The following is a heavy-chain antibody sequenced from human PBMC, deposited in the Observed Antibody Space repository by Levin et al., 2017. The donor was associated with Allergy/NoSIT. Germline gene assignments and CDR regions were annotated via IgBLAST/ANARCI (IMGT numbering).Heavy chain of an antibody. CDR2: INPNSGGT. CDR1: GYTFTGYY. CDR3: ARDRSGRVPAAIRGWFDP. D-gene: IGHD2-2*02. J-gene: IGHJ5*02. V-gene: IGHV1-2*02. Sequence: EASVKVSCKASGYTFTGYYIRWVRQAPGQGFEWMGWINPNSGGTNYAQKFHGRVTMTRDTSSSTAYMELSRLRSDDTAVYFCARDRSGRVPAAIRGWFDPWGQGTLVTVSS.